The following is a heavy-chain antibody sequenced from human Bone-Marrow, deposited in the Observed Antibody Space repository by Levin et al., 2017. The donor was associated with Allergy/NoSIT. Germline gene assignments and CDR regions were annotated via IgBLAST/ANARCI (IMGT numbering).Heavy chain of an antibody. Sequence: GGSLRLSCRASGFTFENFAMHWVRQLPGKGLEWVSGISWNGHNQGYADSVKGRFAISRDNAKNSLYLQMDSLRAEDTAVYYCSKDTFGGEDQWGQGTLVTVSS. V-gene: IGHV3-9*01. D-gene: IGHD3-16*01. CDR3: SKDTFGGEDQ. CDR2: ISWNGHNQ. CDR1: GFTFENFA. J-gene: IGHJ4*01.